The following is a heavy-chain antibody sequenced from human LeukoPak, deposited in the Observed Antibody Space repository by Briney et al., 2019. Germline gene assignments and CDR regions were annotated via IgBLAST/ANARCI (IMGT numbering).Heavy chain of an antibody. CDR1: GFTFSSYG. V-gene: IGHV3-33*01. J-gene: IGHJ4*02. Sequence: PGRSLRLSCAASGFTFSSYGMHWVRQAPGKGLAWVAVIWYDGSNKYYADSVKGRFTISRDNSKNTLYLQMNSLRAEDTAVYYCARTPGGCSGGSCYSGSFDYWGQGTLVTVSS. D-gene: IGHD2-15*01. CDR3: ARTPGGCSGGSCYSGSFDY. CDR2: IWYDGSNK.